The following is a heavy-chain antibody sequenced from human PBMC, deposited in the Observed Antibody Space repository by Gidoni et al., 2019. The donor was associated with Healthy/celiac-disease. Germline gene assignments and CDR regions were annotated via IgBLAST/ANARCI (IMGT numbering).Heavy chain of an antibody. D-gene: IGHD6-6*01. CDR1: GYTFTSYY. Sequence: QVQLVQSGPEVKKPGASVTASCKASGYTFTSYYMHWVRQAPVQGLEWMGIINPSGGSTSYAKKFQGRVTMTRDTSTSTVYMELSSLRSEDTAVYYCARTIAARLFDYWGQGTLVTVSS. CDR2: INPSGGST. V-gene: IGHV1-46*01. CDR3: ARTIAARLFDY. J-gene: IGHJ4*02.